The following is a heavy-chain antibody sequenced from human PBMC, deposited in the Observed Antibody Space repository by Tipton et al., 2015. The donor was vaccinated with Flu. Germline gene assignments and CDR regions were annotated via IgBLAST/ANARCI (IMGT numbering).Heavy chain of an antibody. CDR2: IYYSGST. CDR1: GGSITGTTYY. J-gene: IGHJ4*02. V-gene: IGHV4-39*07. D-gene: IGHD2-21*01. CDR3: VGDKNFDDFDN. Sequence: TLSLTCTVSGGSITGTTYYWGWIRQPPGKGLEWIGNIYYSGSTYYNPSLKNRLTTSLDTSKNQFSLKLTSVTAADTAVYYCVGDKNFDDFDNWGQGTLVTVSS.